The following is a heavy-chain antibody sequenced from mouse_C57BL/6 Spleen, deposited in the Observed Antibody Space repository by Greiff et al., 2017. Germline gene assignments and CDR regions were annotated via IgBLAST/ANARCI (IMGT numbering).Heavy chain of an antibody. CDR3: ARGGPVSHYYLDD. D-gene: IGHD1-1*02. CDR2: IDPSDSYT. CDR1: GYTFTSYW. Sequence: VQLQQPGAELVKPGASVKLSCKASGYTFTSYWMQWVKQRPGQGLEWIGEIDPSDSYTTYNQKFKGKATLTVDTSSSTAYMQLSSLTSEDAAVYYCARGGPVSHYYLDDWGQGTTLTVSS. V-gene: IGHV1-50*01. J-gene: IGHJ2*01.